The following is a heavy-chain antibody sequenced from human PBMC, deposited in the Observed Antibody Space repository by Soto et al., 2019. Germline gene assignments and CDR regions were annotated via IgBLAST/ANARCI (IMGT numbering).Heavy chain of an antibody. CDR1: GFTFSSYG. Sequence: RLSCAASGFTFSSYGMHWVRQAPGKGLEWVAVIWYDGSNKYYADSVKGRFTISRDNSKNTLYLQMNSLRAEDTAVYYCACGSSGLTGTLNPLDPCGQGTLVTVSS. CDR2: IWYDGSNK. V-gene: IGHV3-33*01. J-gene: IGHJ5*02. D-gene: IGHD1-20*01. CDR3: ACGSSGLTGTLNPLDP.